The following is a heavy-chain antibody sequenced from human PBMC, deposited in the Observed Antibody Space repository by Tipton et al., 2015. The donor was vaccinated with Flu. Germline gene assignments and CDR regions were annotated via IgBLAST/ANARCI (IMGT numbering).Heavy chain of an antibody. CDR3: TRGSSSHY. CDR2: INSDGNTA. Sequence: SLRLSCAASGFNFSNYWMHWVRQAPGKELVWVSRINSDGNTANYADSVKGRFTISRDNAKNTLYLQMNSLREEDTALYYCTRGSSSHYWGQGALVPVSS. D-gene: IGHD6-6*01. J-gene: IGHJ4*02. CDR1: GFNFSNYW. V-gene: IGHV3-74*01.